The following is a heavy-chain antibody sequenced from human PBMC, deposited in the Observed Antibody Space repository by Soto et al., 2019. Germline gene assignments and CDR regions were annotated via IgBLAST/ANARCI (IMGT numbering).Heavy chain of an antibody. Sequence: GGSLRLSCAASGFTFSSNAMSWVRQVPGKGLEWVSGITGSGGITHYADSVKGRFTISRDNSRNTLHLQMNYLRVEDTAVYFCAKHTTFYYHRTGPGDYFDYWGQGTLVTVSS. D-gene: IGHD3-22*01. CDR3: AKHTTFYYHRTGPGDYFDY. CDR1: GFTFSSNA. CDR2: ITGSGGIT. V-gene: IGHV3-23*01. J-gene: IGHJ4*02.